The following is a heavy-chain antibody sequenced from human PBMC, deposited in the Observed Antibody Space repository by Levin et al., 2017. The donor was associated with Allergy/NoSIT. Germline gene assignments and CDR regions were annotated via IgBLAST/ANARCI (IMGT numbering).Heavy chain of an antibody. Sequence: ASVKVSCKASGYSFTAYHMHWVRQAPGLGLEWMGWIDPSGGTRCAHKFQGRVTLTRDTSISTAYMEMTSLTSDDTAVYYCARIYTSGSYYGYWGRGTLVTVSS. V-gene: IGHV1-2*07. CDR1: GYSFTAYH. CDR2: IDPSGGT. D-gene: IGHD3-10*01. CDR3: ARIYTSGSYYGY. J-gene: IGHJ4*02.